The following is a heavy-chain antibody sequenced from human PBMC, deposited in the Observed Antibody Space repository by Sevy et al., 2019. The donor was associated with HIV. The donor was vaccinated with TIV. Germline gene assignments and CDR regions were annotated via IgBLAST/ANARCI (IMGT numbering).Heavy chain of an antibody. J-gene: IGHJ6*02. CDR1: GFIFKSYG. CDR2: IRNDGSTK. D-gene: IGHD4-17*01. Sequence: GGSLRLSCAASGFIFKSYGMHWVRQAPGKGLEWVTFIRNDGSTKYYAGSVRGRFTASRDNPKNTLYLQMNSLRPEDTAVYYCVKGPHPAVTTSYALDVWGQGTTVTVSS. V-gene: IGHV3-30*02. CDR3: VKGPHPAVTTSYALDV.